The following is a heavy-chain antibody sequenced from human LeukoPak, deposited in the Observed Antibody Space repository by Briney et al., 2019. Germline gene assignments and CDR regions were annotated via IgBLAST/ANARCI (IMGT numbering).Heavy chain of an antibody. V-gene: IGHV4-59*08. CDR2: IYYSGST. Sequence: SETLSLTCTVSGGSISSYFWSWIRQPPGKGLEWIGYIYYSGSTNYNPSLKSRVTISVDTSKNQFSLKLSSVTAADTAVYYCARPGVGSGRYGAFDIWGQGTMVTVSS. J-gene: IGHJ3*02. CDR3: ARPGVGSGRYGAFDI. CDR1: GGSISSYF. D-gene: IGHD5-18*01.